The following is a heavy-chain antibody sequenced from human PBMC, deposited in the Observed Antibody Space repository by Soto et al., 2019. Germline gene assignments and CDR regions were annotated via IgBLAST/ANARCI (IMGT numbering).Heavy chain of an antibody. J-gene: IGHJ4*02. Sequence: QVQLQVSGPGLVKPSQTLSLTCTVSGGSISSGGYYWSWIRQHPGKGLEWIGYIYYSGSTYYNPSLKSRVTISVDTSKNQFSLKLSSVTAADTAVYYCARGYSSGYYYYFDYWGQGTLVTVSS. V-gene: IGHV4-31*03. CDR2: IYYSGST. CDR1: GGSISSGGYY. D-gene: IGHD3-22*01. CDR3: ARGYSSGYYYYFDY.